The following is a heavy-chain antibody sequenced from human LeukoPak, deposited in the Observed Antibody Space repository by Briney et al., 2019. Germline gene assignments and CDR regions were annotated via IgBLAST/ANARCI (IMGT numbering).Heavy chain of an antibody. CDR1: GFTFNTYA. V-gene: IGHV3-23*01. Sequence: GGSLRLSYAASGFTFNTYAMSWVRQAPWERLQRVSGISDSGGNTYYADSVRGRFTISRDNSKNTLYLQMNSLRAEDTAVYYCARHRSSWLIDYWGQGTLVTVSS. J-gene: IGHJ4*02. CDR3: ARHRSSWLIDY. CDR2: ISDSGGNT. D-gene: IGHD6-6*01.